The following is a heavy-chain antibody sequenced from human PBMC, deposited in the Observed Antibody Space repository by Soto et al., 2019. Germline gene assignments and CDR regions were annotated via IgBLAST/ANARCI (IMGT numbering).Heavy chain of an antibody. J-gene: IGHJ3*02. CDR1: GFTFRWYW. V-gene: IGHV3-74*01. Sequence: EVQLVESGGGLVQPGGSLRVSCVASGFTFRWYWMHWVRQAPVKGLVWVSRINSDGSGTIYADSVKGRFTISRDNAKNTLYLQMNSLRADDTAVYYCARCGDHHGFDIWGQWTMVTVSS. D-gene: IGHD2-21*02. CDR3: ARCGDHHGFDI. CDR2: INSDGSGT.